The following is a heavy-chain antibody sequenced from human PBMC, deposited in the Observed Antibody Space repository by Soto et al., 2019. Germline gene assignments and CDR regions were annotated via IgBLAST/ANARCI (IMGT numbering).Heavy chain of an antibody. J-gene: IGHJ4*02. Sequence: PSETLSLTCTVSGGSISSYYWSWIRQPPGKGLEWIGYIYYSGSTNYNPSIKSRVTITVDTSKNQFSLKLSSVTAADTAVYYCARLDSSGFDYWGQGTLVTVSS. V-gene: IGHV4-59*08. CDR3: ARLDSSGFDY. D-gene: IGHD6-19*01. CDR1: GGSISSYY. CDR2: IYYSGST.